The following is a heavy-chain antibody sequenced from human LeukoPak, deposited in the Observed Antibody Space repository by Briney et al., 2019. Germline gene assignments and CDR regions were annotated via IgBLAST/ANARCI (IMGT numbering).Heavy chain of an antibody. D-gene: IGHD3-22*01. CDR1: GFTFSSYA. J-gene: IGHJ3*02. CDR2: ISGSGGST. V-gene: IGHV3-23*01. Sequence: GGSLRLFCAASGFTFSSYAMSWVRQAPGKGLEWVSAISGSGGSTYYADSVKGRFTISRDNSKNTLYLQMNSLRAEDTAVYYCAKDPLYYDSSGYYYSDAFDIWGQGTMVTVSS. CDR3: AKDPLYYDSSGYYYSDAFDI.